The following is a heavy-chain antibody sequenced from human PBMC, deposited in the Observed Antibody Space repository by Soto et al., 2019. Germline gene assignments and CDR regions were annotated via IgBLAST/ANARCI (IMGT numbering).Heavy chain of an antibody. CDR1: GDSINTYC. D-gene: IGHD2-8*01. J-gene: IGHJ4*02. V-gene: IGHV4-59*01. CDR3: ARDPGYCTNGVCPIFDF. Sequence: SATLALTCTVSGDSINTYCLSWVRPPHGKGLEWIGHFYHSGTTNYSPALKSRVTISIDQSKNQFSLRLNSVTAADTAVYFCARDPGYCTNGVCPIFDFWGQGIPVTVSS. CDR2: FYHSGTT.